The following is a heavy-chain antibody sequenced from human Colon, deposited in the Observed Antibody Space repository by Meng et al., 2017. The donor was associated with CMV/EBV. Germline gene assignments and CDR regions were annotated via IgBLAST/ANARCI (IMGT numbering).Heavy chain of an antibody. Sequence: GESLKISCAASGFTFSSYSMNWVRQAPGKGLEWVSSISSSSSYIYYADSVKGRFTISRDNAKNSLYLQMNSLRAEDTAVYYCAKGRGDCSSTSCYKGYWGQGTLVTVSS. CDR3: AKGRGDCSSTSCYKGY. CDR2: ISSSSSYI. CDR1: GFTFSSYS. J-gene: IGHJ4*02. D-gene: IGHD2-2*02. V-gene: IGHV3-21*04.